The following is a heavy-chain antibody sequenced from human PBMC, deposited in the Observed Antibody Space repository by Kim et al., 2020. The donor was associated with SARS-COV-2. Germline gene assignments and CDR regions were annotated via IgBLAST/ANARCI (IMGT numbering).Heavy chain of an antibody. CDR2: ISGDGGST. J-gene: IGHJ6*02. V-gene: IGHV3-43*02. D-gene: IGHD6-19*01. CDR3: AKDMSGYSSGWYTAYYYYYGMDV. Sequence: GGSLRLSCAASGFTFDDYAMHWVRQAPGKGLEWVSLISGDGGSTYYADSVKGRFTISRDNSKNSLYLQMNSLRTEDTALYYCAKDMSGYSSGWYTAYYYYYGMDVWGQGTTVTVSS. CDR1: GFTFDDYA.